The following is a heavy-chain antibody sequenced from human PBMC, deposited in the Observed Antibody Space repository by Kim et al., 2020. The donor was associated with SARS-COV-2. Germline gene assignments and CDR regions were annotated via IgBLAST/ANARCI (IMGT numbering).Heavy chain of an antibody. D-gene: IGHD4-17*01. V-gene: IGHV7-4-1*02. Sequence: ASVKVSCKASGYTFTSYAMNWVRQAPGQGLEWMGWINTNTGNPTYAQGFTGRFVFSLDTSVSTAYLQISSLKAEDTAVYYCARGIVDYGGNGAAYYYGMDVWGQGTTVTVSS. CDR1: GYTFTSYA. J-gene: IGHJ6*02. CDR2: INTNTGNP. CDR3: ARGIVDYGGNGAAYYYGMDV.